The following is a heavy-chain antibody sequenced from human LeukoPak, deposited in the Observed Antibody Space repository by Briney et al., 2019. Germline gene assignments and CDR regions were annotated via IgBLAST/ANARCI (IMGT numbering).Heavy chain of an antibody. Sequence: SETLSLTCTVSGGSISSGGNYWSWIRQHPGKGLEWIGYIYYSGSTYYNPSLKSRVTISVDTSKNQFSLKLSSVTAADTAVYYCAREPRDGYYFDYWGQGTLVTVSS. V-gene: IGHV4-31*03. CDR3: AREPRDGYYFDY. CDR2: IYYSGST. J-gene: IGHJ4*02. CDR1: GGSISSGGNY.